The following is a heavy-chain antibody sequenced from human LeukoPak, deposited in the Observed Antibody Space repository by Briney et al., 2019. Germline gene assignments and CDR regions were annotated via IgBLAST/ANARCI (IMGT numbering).Heavy chain of an antibody. D-gene: IGHD3-16*01. Sequence: SETLSLTCTVSGAYVRSHYWSWVRQPPGKGLEWIGHMYYSGDSDYNPSLKSRVTMSEDTSKNQVSLRLTSVTAADTAIYYCAGTYLPDLGAPKGTFDPWGQGVLVIVSS. J-gene: IGHJ5*02. CDR1: GAYVRSHY. CDR3: AGTYLPDLGAPKGTFDP. V-gene: IGHV4-59*02. CDR2: MYYSGDS.